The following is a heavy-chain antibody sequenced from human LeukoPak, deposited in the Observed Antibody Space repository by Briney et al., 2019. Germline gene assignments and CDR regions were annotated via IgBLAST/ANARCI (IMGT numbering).Heavy chain of an antibody. CDR3: ARDGGSGEYYFDY. CDR2: IYSGGDT. CDR1: GFTVSSNY. V-gene: IGHV3-66*01. Sequence: GGSLRVSCVASGFTVSSNYMNWVRQVPGKGLEWVSVIYSGGDTYYADSVKGRFIISRDNAKNTLYLQMNSLRAEDTAVYYCARDGGSGEYYFDYWGQGTLVTVSS. J-gene: IGHJ4*02. D-gene: IGHD3-10*01.